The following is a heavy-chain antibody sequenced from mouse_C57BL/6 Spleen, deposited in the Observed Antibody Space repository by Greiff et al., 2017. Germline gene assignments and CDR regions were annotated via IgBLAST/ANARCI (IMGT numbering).Heavy chain of an antibody. D-gene: IGHD2-3*01. CDR2: IRSKSNNYAT. Sequence: EVQVVQPGGGLVQPKGSLKLSCAASGFSFNTYAMNWVRQAPGQGFEWVARIRSKSNNYATYYADSVKDRFTISRDDSESMLYLQMNTLKTEDTAMYYCVRFLYDGYYYAMDYWGQGTSVTGSS. CDR1: GFSFNTYA. CDR3: VRFLYDGYYYAMDY. J-gene: IGHJ4*01. V-gene: IGHV10-1*01.